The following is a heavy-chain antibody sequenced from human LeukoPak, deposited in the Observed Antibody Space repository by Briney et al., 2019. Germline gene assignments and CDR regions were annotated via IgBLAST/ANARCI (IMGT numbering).Heavy chain of an antibody. CDR1: GGSFSGYY. J-gene: IGHJ4*02. CDR2: INHSGST. Sequence: SETLSLTCAVYGGSFSGYYWSWIRQPPGKGLEWIGEINHSGSTNYSPSLKSRVTISVDTSKNQFSLRLTSVTAADTAVYYCARQTGSGLFILPGGQGTLVTVSS. V-gene: IGHV4-34*01. D-gene: IGHD3/OR15-3a*01. CDR3: ARQTGSGLFILP.